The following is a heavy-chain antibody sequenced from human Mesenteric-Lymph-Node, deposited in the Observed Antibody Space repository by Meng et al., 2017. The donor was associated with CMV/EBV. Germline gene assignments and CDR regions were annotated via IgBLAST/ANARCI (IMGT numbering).Heavy chain of an antibody. Sequence: GGSLRLSCVASGFTFSYYWMHWVRQVPGKGLVWVSSINADGSSPTYADSVKGRFTISRDNAKNTLYLQMDSLRADDTAVYYCVRDAGRRDGYNYLGYFDYWGQGTLVTVSS. V-gene: IGHV3-74*01. CDR3: VRDAGRRDGYNYLGYFDY. CDR2: INADGSSP. CDR1: GFTFSYYW. D-gene: IGHD5-24*01. J-gene: IGHJ4*02.